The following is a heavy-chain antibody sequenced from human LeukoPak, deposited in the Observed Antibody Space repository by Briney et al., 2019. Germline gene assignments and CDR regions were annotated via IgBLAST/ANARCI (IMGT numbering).Heavy chain of an antibody. CDR2: INHSGST. Sequence: SETLSLTCAVYGGSFSGYYWSWIRQPPGKGLEWIGEINHSGSTNYNPSLKSRVTISVDTSKNQCFLKLSSVTAADTAVYYCARGRLLWFGELSWFDPWGQGTLVTVSS. CDR1: GGSFSGYY. D-gene: IGHD3-10*01. J-gene: IGHJ5*02. V-gene: IGHV4-34*01. CDR3: ARGRLLWFGELSWFDP.